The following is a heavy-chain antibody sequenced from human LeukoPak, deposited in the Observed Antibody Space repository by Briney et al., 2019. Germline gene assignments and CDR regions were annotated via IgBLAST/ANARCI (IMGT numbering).Heavy chain of an antibody. V-gene: IGHV1-69*05. Sequence: ASVKVSCKASGGTFSSYAISWVRQAPGQGLEWMGGIIPIFGTANYAQKFQGRVTITTDESTSTAYMELSSLRSEDTAVYYCAREDGAYYYDSSGYFPRDATRIFDYWGQGTLVTVSS. CDR2: IIPIFGTA. CDR1: GGTFSSYA. D-gene: IGHD3-22*01. J-gene: IGHJ4*02. CDR3: AREDGAYYYDSSGYFPRDATRIFDY.